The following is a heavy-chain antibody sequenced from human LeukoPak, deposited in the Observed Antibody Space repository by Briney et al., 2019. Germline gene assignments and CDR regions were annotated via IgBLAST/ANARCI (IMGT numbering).Heavy chain of an antibody. J-gene: IGHJ5*02. CDR3: ARDLLVGSTSGFDP. V-gene: IGHV1-69*01. CDR2: IIPIFGTA. D-gene: IGHD2-2*01. Sequence: GASVKVSCKASGGTFSSYAISWVRQAPGQGLEWMGGIIPIFGTANYAQKFQGRVTITADESTSTAYMELSSLRSEDTAAYYCARDLLVGSTSGFDPWGQGTLVTVSS. CDR1: GGTFSSYA.